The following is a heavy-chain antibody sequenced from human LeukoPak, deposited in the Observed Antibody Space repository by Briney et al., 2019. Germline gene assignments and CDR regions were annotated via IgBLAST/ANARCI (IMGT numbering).Heavy chain of an antibody. Sequence: PGGSLRLSCAASGFTFSSYGMHWVRQAPGKGLEWVAVISYDGSNKYYADSVKGRFTISRDNSKNTLYLQMNSLRAEDTAVYYCAKDGAAMVKYYFDYWGQGTLVTVSS. D-gene: IGHD5-18*01. V-gene: IGHV3-30*18. CDR3: AKDGAAMVKYYFDY. CDR2: ISYDGSNK. J-gene: IGHJ4*02. CDR1: GFTFSSYG.